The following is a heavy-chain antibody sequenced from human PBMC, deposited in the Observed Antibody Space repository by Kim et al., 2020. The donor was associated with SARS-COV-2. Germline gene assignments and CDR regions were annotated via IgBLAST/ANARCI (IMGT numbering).Heavy chain of an antibody. Sequence: SVKVSCKASGGTFSSYAISWVQQAPGQGLEWMGGIIPIFGTANYAQKFQGRVTITADETTSTAYMELSSLRSEDTAVYYCARGFSSGSCFDCNWFDPWGQGTLVTVSS. D-gene: IGHD2-15*01. V-gene: IGHV1-69*13. CDR1: GGTFSSYA. CDR3: ARGFSSGSCFDCNWFDP. CDR2: IIPIFGTA. J-gene: IGHJ5*02.